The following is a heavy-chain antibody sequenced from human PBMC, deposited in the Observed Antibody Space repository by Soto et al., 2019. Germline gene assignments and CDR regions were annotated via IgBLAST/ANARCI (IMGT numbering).Heavy chain of an antibody. Sequence: RASVKVSCKVSGYTLTELSMHWVRQAPGKGLEWMGGFDPEDGETIYAQKFQGRVTMTEDTFTDTAYMELSSLRSEDTAVYYCATWERFLEGSGMDVWGQGTTVTVSS. J-gene: IGHJ6*02. D-gene: IGHD3-3*01. CDR3: ATWERFLEGSGMDV. CDR2: FDPEDGET. CDR1: GYTLTELS. V-gene: IGHV1-24*01.